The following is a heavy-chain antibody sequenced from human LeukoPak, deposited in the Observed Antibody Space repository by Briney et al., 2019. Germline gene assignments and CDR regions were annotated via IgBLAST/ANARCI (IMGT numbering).Heavy chain of an antibody. D-gene: IGHD3-9*01. Sequence: SETLSLTCAVYGGSFSGYYWSWIRQPPGKGLEWIGYIYYSGSTNYNPSLKSRVTISVDTSKNQFSLKLSSVTAADTAVYYCARCFSGYYDILTGYYLPDFNWFDPWGQGTLVTVSS. CDR2: IYYSGST. V-gene: IGHV4-59*01. CDR3: ARCFSGYYDILTGYYLPDFNWFDP. CDR1: GGSFSGYY. J-gene: IGHJ5*02.